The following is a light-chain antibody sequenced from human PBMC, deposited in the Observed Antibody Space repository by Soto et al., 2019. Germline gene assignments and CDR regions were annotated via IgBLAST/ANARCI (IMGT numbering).Light chain of an antibody. J-gene: IGKJ3*01. Sequence: DIQMTQSPSSLSASVGDRVTITCRASQGISNYLAWYQQKPGKAPQLLIYAASTLQSGVPSRFSGSGSGTDFTLTISSLHPEDVATYYCQRHNSAPPVSFGPGTKVDLK. CDR1: QGISNY. CDR3: QRHNSAPPVS. CDR2: AAS. V-gene: IGKV1-27*01.